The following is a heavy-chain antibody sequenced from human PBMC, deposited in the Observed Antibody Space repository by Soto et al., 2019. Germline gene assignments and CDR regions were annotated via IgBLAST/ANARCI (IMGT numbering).Heavy chain of an antibody. CDR1: GGSFSGYY. CDR3: ARNALNWNCFDP. V-gene: IGHV4-34*01. J-gene: IGHJ5*02. CDR2: INHSGST. D-gene: IGHD1-20*01. Sequence: SETLSLTCAVYGGSFSGYYWSWIRQPPGKGLEWIGEINHSGSTNYNPSLKSRVTISVDTSKNQFSLKLSSVTAADTAVYYCARNALNWNCFDPWGQGTLVTVSS.